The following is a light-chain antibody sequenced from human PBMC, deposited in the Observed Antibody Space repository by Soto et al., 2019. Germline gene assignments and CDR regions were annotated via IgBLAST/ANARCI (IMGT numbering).Light chain of an antibody. CDR3: QQRSKWPIT. Sequence: EIVLTQSPASLSLSPGERATLSCRASQSVDSYLVWYQQKPGQAPRLLIFGASNRATGIPARFSGSGSGTDCTLTISSLELADFAVYYGQQRSKWPITFGRGTQLEIK. CDR2: GAS. J-gene: IGKJ5*01. CDR1: QSVDSY. V-gene: IGKV3-11*01.